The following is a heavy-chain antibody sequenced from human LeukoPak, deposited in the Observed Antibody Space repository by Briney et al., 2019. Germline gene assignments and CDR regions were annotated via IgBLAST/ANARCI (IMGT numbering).Heavy chain of an antibody. CDR2: IYWDSNK. CDR3: AHRRLIPSTTVTTEFGS. D-gene: IGHD4-17*01. Sequence: GPTLAKPTQPLTLTCTFSWFSLTTVGVGVGWIRQPPGKALESLALIYWDSNKYYSPSLKSRLTITKDTSKNQVFLTMTNMDPVDTATYYCAHRRLIPSTTVTTEFGSWGQGILVTVSS. CDR1: WFSLTTVGVG. V-gene: IGHV2-5*02. J-gene: IGHJ4*02.